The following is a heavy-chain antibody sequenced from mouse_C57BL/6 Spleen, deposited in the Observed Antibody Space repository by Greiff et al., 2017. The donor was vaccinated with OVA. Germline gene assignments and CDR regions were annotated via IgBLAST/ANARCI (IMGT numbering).Heavy chain of an antibody. Sequence: VQLQQSGAELARPGASVKLSCKASGYTFTSYGISWVKQRTGQGLEWIGEIYPRSGNTYYNEKFKGKATLTADKSSSTAYMELRSLTSEDSAVYFCARHYYGREAWYFDVWGTGTTVTVSS. CDR3: ARHYYGREAWYFDV. V-gene: IGHV1-81*01. D-gene: IGHD1-1*01. CDR2: IYPRSGNT. J-gene: IGHJ1*03. CDR1: GYTFTSYG.